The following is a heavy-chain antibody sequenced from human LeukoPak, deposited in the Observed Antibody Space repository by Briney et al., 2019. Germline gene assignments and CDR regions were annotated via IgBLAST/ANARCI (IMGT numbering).Heavy chain of an antibody. V-gene: IGHV3-48*02. J-gene: IGHJ4*02. D-gene: IGHD1-20*01. CDR1: GISISDYG. CDR2: ITMNSVT. CDR3: TRGRYQFLGPNDS. Sequence: GGSLRLSCSASGISISDYGMSWVRQAPGKGLEWLSYITMNSVTLYAESVKGRFTTPRDNDKNSVYLQLNSLRDEDTAVYYCTRGRYQFLGPNDSWGQGSLVSVSS.